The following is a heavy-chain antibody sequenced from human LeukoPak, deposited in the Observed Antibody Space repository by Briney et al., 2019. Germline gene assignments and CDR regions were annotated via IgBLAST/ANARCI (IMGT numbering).Heavy chain of an antibody. Sequence: PGGSLRLSCAASGFTFDDYAMHWVRQAPGKGLEWVSGISWNSGSIGYADSVKGRFTISRDNAKNSLYLQMSSLRAEDMALYYCAKGYCSSTSCYFDYWGQGTLVTVSS. V-gene: IGHV3-9*03. CDR3: AKGYCSSTSCYFDY. D-gene: IGHD2-2*01. CDR2: ISWNSGSI. CDR1: GFTFDDYA. J-gene: IGHJ4*02.